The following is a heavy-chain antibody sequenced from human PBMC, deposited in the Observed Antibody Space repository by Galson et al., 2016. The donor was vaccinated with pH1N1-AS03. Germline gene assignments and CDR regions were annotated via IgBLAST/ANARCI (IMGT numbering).Heavy chain of an antibody. D-gene: IGHD3-10*01. V-gene: IGHV1-18*04. Sequence: SVKVSCKASGYTFTSYGISWVRQAPGQGLEWMGWISGDNGNTNYAQNFQGRVTMTTDTSTSTAYMELRSLRSDDTAVFYCARDLGGGIIKEAYWGQGTLVTVSS. CDR2: ISGDNGNT. CDR3: ARDLGGGIIKEAY. J-gene: IGHJ4*02. CDR1: GYTFTSYG.